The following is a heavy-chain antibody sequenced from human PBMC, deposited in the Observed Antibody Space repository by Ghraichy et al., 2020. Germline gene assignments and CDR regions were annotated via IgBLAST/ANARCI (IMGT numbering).Heavy chain of an antibody. V-gene: IGHV3-7*01. Sequence: GGSLRLSCAASGFTFSSYWMSWVRQAPGKGLEWVANIKQDGSEKYYVDSVKGQFTISRDNARKSLYLQMNSLRAEDTAVYYCARDYSSSSSDYWGQGTLVTVAS. D-gene: IGHD6-6*01. J-gene: IGHJ4*02. CDR3: ARDYSSSSSDY. CDR1: GFTFSSYW. CDR2: IKQDGSEK.